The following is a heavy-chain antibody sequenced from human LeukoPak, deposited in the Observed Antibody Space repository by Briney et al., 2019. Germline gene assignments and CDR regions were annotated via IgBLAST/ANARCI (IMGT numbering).Heavy chain of an antibody. V-gene: IGHV4-39*01. CDR1: GGSISSSSYY. CDR3: ARSSSSWSMLFDY. J-gene: IGHJ4*02. Sequence: KPSETLSLTCTVSGGSISSSSYYWGWIRQPPGKGLEWIGSIYYSGSTYYNPSLKSRVTISVDTSKNQFSLKLSSVTAADTAVYYCARSSSSWSMLFDYWGQGTLVTVSS. D-gene: IGHD6-13*01. CDR2: IYYSGST.